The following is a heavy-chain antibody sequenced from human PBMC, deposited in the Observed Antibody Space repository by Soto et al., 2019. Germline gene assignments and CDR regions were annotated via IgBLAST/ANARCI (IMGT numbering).Heavy chain of an antibody. J-gene: IGHJ4*02. D-gene: IGHD6-6*01. Sequence: NPSETLSLTCSVYGASFSGYYWSWIRQSPGKGLEWIGEIHHSGSTHYNPSLKSRLTFSIDESQSQFYMMLTSVTAAATALYFCARGHSTSGYDSWGQGSLVTVSS. CDR2: IHHSGST. CDR1: GASFSGYY. V-gene: IGHV4-34*10. CDR3: ARGHSTSGYDS.